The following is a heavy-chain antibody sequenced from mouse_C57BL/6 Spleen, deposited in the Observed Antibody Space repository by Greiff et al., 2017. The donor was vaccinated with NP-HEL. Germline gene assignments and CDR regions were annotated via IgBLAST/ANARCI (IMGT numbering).Heavy chain of an antibody. CDR2: IDPSDSET. V-gene: IGHV1-52*01. CDR3: ARRGVIRDYAMDY. CDR1: GYTFTSYW. D-gene: IGHD1-1*01. J-gene: IGHJ4*01. Sequence: QVQLQQPGAELVRPGSSVKLSCKASGYTFTSYWMHWVKQRPIQGLEWIGNIDPSDSETHYNQKFKDKATLTVDKSSSTAYMQLSSLTSEDSAVYYCARRGVIRDYAMDYWGQGTSVTVSS.